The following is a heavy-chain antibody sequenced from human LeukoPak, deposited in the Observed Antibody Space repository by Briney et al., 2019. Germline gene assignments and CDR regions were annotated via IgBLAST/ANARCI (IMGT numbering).Heavy chain of an antibody. CDR2: INSDGSST. Sequence: GGSLRLSCAASGFTFSSYWMHWVRQAPGKGLVWVSRINSDGSSTSYADSVKGRFTISGDNAKNTLYLQMNSLRAEDTAVYYCAREGYLGAFDIWGQGTMVTVSS. D-gene: IGHD2-15*01. J-gene: IGHJ3*02. V-gene: IGHV3-74*01. CDR1: GFTFSSYW. CDR3: AREGYLGAFDI.